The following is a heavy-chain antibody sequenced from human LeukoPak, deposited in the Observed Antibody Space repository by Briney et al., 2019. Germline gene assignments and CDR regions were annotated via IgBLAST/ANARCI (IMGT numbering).Heavy chain of an antibody. CDR3: AREGLLSPDASDI. D-gene: IGHD2-2*01. Sequence: SETLSLTCTVSGGSISSYYWSRIRQPAGKGLEWIGRIYTSGSTNYNPSLKSRVTMSVDTSKNQFSLKLSSVTAADTAVYYCAREGLLSPDASDIWGQGTMVTVSS. CDR1: GGSISSYY. V-gene: IGHV4-4*07. CDR2: IYTSGST. J-gene: IGHJ3*02.